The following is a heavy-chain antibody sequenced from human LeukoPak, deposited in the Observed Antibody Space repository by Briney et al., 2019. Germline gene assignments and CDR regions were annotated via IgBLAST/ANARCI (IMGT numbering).Heavy chain of an antibody. J-gene: IGHJ3*02. V-gene: IGHV1-46*03. D-gene: IGHD2-21*01. CDR1: GYTFTSYY. Sequence: ASVKVSCKASGYTFTSYYMHWVRQAPGQALEWMGIINPSGGSTSYPQKFQGRVTMTRDTSTRSVYMELSSLRSENPAVYYCACVVRGAFDIWGQGTLVTVSS. CDR3: ACVVRGAFDI. CDR2: INPSGGST.